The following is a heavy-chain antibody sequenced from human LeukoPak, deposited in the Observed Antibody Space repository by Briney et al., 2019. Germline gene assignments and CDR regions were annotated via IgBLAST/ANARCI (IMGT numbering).Heavy chain of an antibody. CDR1: GFTVSSND. Sequence: GGSLRLSCAVSGFTVSSNDMTWVRQAPGKGLEWVGRIKSKTDGGTTDYAAPVKGRFTISRDDSKNTLYLQMNSLKTEDTAVYYCTTDGWELHREDAFDIWGQGTMVTVSS. CDR2: IKSKTDGGTT. V-gene: IGHV3-15*01. D-gene: IGHD1-26*01. CDR3: TTDGWELHREDAFDI. J-gene: IGHJ3*02.